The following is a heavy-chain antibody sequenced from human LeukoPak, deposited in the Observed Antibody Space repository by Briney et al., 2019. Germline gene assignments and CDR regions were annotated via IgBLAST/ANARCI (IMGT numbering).Heavy chain of an antibody. CDR2: IYYSGST. D-gene: IGHD3-3*01. CDR3: ARDFLSDLWSGYYRNHWFDP. CDR1: GGSVSSGSYY. V-gene: IGHV4-61*01. J-gene: IGHJ5*02. Sequence: SQTLSLTCTVSGGSVSSGSYYWSWIRQPPGKGLEWIGYIYYSGSTNYNPSLKSRVTMSLDTSKKQFSLKLSSMTAADTAVYYCARDFLSDLWSGYYRNHWFDPWGQGTLVTVSS.